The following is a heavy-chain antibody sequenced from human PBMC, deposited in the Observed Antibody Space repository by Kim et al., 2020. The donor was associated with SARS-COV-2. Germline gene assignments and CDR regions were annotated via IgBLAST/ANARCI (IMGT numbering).Heavy chain of an antibody. CDR2: IIVSAGST. V-gene: IGHV3-23*01. D-gene: IGHD2-2*01. CDR1: GFSITTYT. J-gene: IGHJ3*02. CDR3: AKDLFSTTYGDSFDI. Sequence: GGSLRLSCEASGFSITTYTMSWVRQGPGKGLEWVSAIIVSAGSTHYADSVKGRFTISRDNSKNTLYLQMNDLRADDTAVYYCAKDLFSTTYGDSFDIWGQGTTFTVSS.